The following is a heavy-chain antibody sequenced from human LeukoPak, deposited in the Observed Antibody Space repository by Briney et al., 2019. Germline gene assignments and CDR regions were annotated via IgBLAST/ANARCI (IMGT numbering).Heavy chain of an antibody. V-gene: IGHV3-23*01. CDR3: ASSLLATMGPLFY. CDR1: GLTLSSYA. J-gene: IGHJ4*02. CDR2: MSGSGGTT. D-gene: IGHD5-24*01. Sequence: GGSLRLSCAASGLTLSSYAMSWVRQAPGKGLERVSIMSGSGGTTYYADSVKGRFTISRDNSKNTLYLQMDSLRADDTAVYYCASSLLATMGPLFYWGLGALVTVSS.